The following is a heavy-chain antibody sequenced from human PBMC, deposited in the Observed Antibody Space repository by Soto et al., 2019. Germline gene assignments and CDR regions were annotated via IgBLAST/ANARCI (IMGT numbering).Heavy chain of an antibody. CDR1: GFTFSSYA. CDR3: AKDESGWPRAPDY. J-gene: IGHJ4*02. CDR2: MSGSGGST. V-gene: IGHV3-23*01. D-gene: IGHD6-19*01. Sequence: EVQLLESGGGLVQPGGSLRLSCAASGFTFSSYAMRWVRQAPGKGLEWVSAMSGSGGSTYYADSVKGRFTISRDNSKNTLYLQMNSLRAEDTAVYYCAKDESGWPRAPDYWGQGALVTVSS.